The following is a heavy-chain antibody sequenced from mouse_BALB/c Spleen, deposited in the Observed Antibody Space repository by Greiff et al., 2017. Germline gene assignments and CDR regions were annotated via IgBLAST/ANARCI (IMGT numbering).Heavy chain of an antibody. CDR3: TGSGGLDYDSYYYAMDY. CDR2: IYPGSGST. D-gene: IGHD2-4*01. V-gene: IGHV1S22*01. CDR1: GYTFTSYW. J-gene: IGHJ4*01. Sequence: LQQPGSELVRPGASVKLSCKASGYTFTSYWMHWVKQRHGQGLEWIGNIYPGSGSTNYDEKFKSKGTLTVDTSSSTAYMHLSSLTSEDSAVYYCTGSGGLDYDSYYYAMDYWGQGTSVTVSS.